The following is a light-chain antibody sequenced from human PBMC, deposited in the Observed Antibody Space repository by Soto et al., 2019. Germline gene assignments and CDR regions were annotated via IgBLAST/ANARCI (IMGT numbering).Light chain of an antibody. CDR1: QGIRDD. CDR3: LQDYSYPLA. Sequence: AIQMTQSPSSLSASVGDRVTIACRASQGIRDDLGWYQQKPGKAPKLLIYAASTLQSGVPSRFSGNESGTDFTLTIDSLQPEEFATYYCLQDYSYPLAFGGGTKVEI. J-gene: IGKJ4*01. V-gene: IGKV1-6*01. CDR2: AAS.